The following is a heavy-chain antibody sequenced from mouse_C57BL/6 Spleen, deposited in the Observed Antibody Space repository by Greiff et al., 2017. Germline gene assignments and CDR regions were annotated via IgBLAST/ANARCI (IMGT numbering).Heavy chain of an antibody. CDR2: IYPGDGDT. Sequence: VQLQQSGAELVKPGASVKISCKASGYAFSSYWMNWVKQRPGKGLEWIGQIYPGDGDTNYNGKFKGKATLTADKSSSTAYMQLSSLTSEDSAVYFGARSEDGSSPYAMDYWGQGTSVTVSS. CDR1: GYAFSSYW. J-gene: IGHJ4*01. V-gene: IGHV1-80*01. D-gene: IGHD1-1*01. CDR3: ARSEDGSSPYAMDY.